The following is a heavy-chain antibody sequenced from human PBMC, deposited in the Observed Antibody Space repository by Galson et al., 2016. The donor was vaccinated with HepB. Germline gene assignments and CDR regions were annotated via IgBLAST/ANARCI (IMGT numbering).Heavy chain of an antibody. J-gene: IGHJ5*02. CDR2: IYSGGDT. CDR3: ARDPPSVATGTWA. D-gene: IGHD3-9*01. CDR1: GLTVYNNY. V-gene: IGHV3-66*01. Sequence: SLRLSCAASGLTVYNNYMGWVRQAPGKGLECISLIYSGGDTVYADSVKGRFTISRDHSKNTVYLQMNSLRVEDTAVYYCARDPPSVATGTWAWGQGTQVTVSS.